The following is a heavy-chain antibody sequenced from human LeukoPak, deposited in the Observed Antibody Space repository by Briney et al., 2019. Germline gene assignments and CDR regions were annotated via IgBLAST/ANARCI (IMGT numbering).Heavy chain of an antibody. V-gene: IGHV3-48*01. CDR3: AAYGDYHY. Sequence: GGSLRLSCAASGLTFSSYSMNWVRQAPGKGLEWVSYIISSSSTISYADSVKGRFTISRDNAKSSLFLQMNSLRAEDTAVYYCAAYGDYHYWGQGTLVTVSS. CDR2: IISSSSTI. J-gene: IGHJ4*02. CDR1: GLTFSSYS. D-gene: IGHD4-17*01.